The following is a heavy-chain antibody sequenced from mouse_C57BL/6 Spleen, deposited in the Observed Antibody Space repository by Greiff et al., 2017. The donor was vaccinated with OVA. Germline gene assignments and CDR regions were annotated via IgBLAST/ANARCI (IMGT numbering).Heavy chain of an antibody. CDR3: ARGDYYGSSSAY. CDR2: IYPGSGNT. Sequence: VQRVESGPELVKPGASVKISCKASGYSFTSYYIHWVKQRPGQGLEWIGWIYPGSGNTKYNEKFKGKATLTADTSSSTAYMQLSSLTSEDSAVYYCARGDYYGSSSAYWGQGTLVTVSA. V-gene: IGHV1-66*01. D-gene: IGHD1-1*01. J-gene: IGHJ3*01. CDR1: GYSFTSYY.